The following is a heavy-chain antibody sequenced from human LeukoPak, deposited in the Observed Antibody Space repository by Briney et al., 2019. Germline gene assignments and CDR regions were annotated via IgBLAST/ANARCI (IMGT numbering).Heavy chain of an antibody. J-gene: IGHJ4*02. V-gene: IGHV3-21*01. Sequence: GGSLRLSCAASGFTFSGYSMNWVRQAPGKGLEWVSSLSSRGSYIYYADSVKGRFTISGDNAKNSLYLQMNSLRAEDTAVYYCAREDPHFDYWGQGTLVTVSS. CDR3: AREDPHFDY. CDR1: GFTFSGYS. CDR2: LSSRGSYI.